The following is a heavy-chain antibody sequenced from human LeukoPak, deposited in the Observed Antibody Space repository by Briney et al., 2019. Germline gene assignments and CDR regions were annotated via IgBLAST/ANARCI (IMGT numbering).Heavy chain of an antibody. CDR2: ISRSGSTI. D-gene: IGHD3-10*02. V-gene: IGHV3-48*03. CDR3: AELGITMIGGV. Sequence: GGSLRLSYAASGFTFSSYEINGARQAPGKGLVGVSYISRSGSTIYYAVSVKGRFTISRDNAKNSLYLQMNSLRAEDTAVYYCAELGITMIGGVWGKGATVTISS. J-gene: IGHJ6*04. CDR1: GFTFSSYE.